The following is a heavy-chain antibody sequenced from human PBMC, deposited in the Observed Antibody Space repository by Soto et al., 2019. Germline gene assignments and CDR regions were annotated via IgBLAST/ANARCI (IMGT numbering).Heavy chain of an antibody. D-gene: IGHD2-2*01. J-gene: IGHJ6*02. CDR1: GYTFTSYD. Sequence: ASVKVSCKASGYTFTSYDINWVRQATGQGLEWMGWMNPNSGNTGYAQKFQGRVTMTRNTSISTAYMELSSLRSEDTAVYYCATAYCSSTSRYPGPHYYYYYGMDVWGQGTTVTVSS. CDR3: ATAYCSSTSRYPGPHYYYYYGMDV. V-gene: IGHV1-8*01. CDR2: MNPNSGNT.